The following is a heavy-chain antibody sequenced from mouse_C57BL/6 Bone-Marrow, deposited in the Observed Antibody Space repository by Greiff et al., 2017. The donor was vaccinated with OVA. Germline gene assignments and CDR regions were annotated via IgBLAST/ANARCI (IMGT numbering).Heavy chain of an antibody. CDR1: GYAFTNYL. CDR3: ARLTTVVATGTGYFDY. J-gene: IGHJ2*01. V-gene: IGHV1-54*01. CDR2: INPGSGGT. Sequence: QVQLKQSGAELVRPGTSVKVSCKASGYAFTNYLIEWVKQRPGQGLEWIGVINPGSGGTNYNEKFKGKATLTADKSSSTAYMQLSSLTSEDSAVYFCARLTTVVATGTGYFDYWGQGTTLTVSS. D-gene: IGHD1-1*01.